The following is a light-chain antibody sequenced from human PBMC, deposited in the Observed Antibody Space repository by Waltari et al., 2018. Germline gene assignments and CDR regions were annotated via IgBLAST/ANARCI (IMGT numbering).Light chain of an antibody. CDR2: GGS. V-gene: IGKV3-20*01. CDR3: QVYGDLRDT. CDR1: QSVSSTY. J-gene: IGKJ2*01. Sequence: EIILTQSPGTLSLSPGERANLSCRASQSVSSTYVGWYQQKSGQAPRLVIYGGSTRATGIPDRFSGSASGTDFTLTISRLEPEDVAVYFCQVYGDLRDTFGQGTKLEIK.